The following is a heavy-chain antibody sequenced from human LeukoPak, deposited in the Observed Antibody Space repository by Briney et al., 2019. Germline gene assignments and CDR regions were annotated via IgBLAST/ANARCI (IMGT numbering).Heavy chain of an antibody. Sequence: SETLSLTCTVSGGSISSYYWSWIRQPAGKGLEWIGRIYTSGSTNYNPSLKSRVTMSVDTSKNQFSLKLSSVTAADTAVYYCARDRVAVAEDYMDVWGKGTTVTVSS. CDR1: GGSISSYY. CDR2: IYTSGST. CDR3: ARDRVAVAEDYMDV. V-gene: IGHV4-4*07. D-gene: IGHD6-19*01. J-gene: IGHJ6*03.